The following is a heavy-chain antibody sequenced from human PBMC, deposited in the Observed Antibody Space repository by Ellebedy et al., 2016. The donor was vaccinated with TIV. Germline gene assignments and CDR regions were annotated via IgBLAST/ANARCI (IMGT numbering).Heavy chain of an antibody. CDR1: GGSISSSSYY. CDR2: IYYSGGT. Sequence: SETLSLXCTVSGGSISSSSYYWGWIRQPPGKGLEWIGSIYYSGGTYYNPSLKSRVTISVDTSKNQFSLKLSSVTAADTAVYYCARMITFGGVIVSIPNWFDPWGQGTLVTVSS. D-gene: IGHD3-16*02. V-gene: IGHV4-39*01. J-gene: IGHJ5*02. CDR3: ARMITFGGVIVSIPNWFDP.